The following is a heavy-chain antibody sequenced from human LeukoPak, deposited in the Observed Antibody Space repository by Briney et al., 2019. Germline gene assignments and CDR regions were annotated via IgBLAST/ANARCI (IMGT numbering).Heavy chain of an antibody. CDR1: GGSISSGDYY. J-gene: IGHJ5*02. Sequence: SETLSLTCTVSGGSISSGDYYWSWVRQPPGKGLEWIGYIYYSGSTYYNPSLKSRVTISVDTSKNQFSLKLSSVTAADTAVYYCARVAPGLPWFDPWGQGTLVTVSS. CDR3: ARVAPGLPWFDP. V-gene: IGHV4-30-4*01. D-gene: IGHD4-11*01. CDR2: IYYSGST.